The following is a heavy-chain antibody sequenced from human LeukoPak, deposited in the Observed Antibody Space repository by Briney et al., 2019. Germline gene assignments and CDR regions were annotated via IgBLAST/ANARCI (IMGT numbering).Heavy chain of an antibody. J-gene: IGHJ4*02. CDR1: GFTFSSYG. V-gene: IGHV3-30*03. D-gene: IGHD2-15*01. CDR2: ISYDGSNK. Sequence: GSLRLSCAASGFTFSSYGMHWVRQAPGKGLEWVAVISYDGSNKYYADSVKGRFTISRDNSKNTLYLQMNSLRAEDTAVYYCAGVVVVAATEGNDYWGQGTLVTVSS. CDR3: AGVVVVAATEGNDY.